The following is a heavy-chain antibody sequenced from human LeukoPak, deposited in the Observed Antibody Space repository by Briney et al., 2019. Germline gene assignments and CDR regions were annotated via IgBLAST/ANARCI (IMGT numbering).Heavy chain of an antibody. D-gene: IGHD6-19*01. CDR1: GGSISSYY. J-gene: IGHJ6*02. CDR2: VYYSGST. Sequence: SETLSLTCTVSGGSISSYYWSWIRQTPGKGLEWIGYVYYSGSTNYNPSLKSRVTISVDTSKNQFSLKLSSVTAADTAVYYCARLSSSGWSYYYYYGMDVWGQGTTVTVSS. V-gene: IGHV4-59*08. CDR3: ARLSSSGWSYYYYYGMDV.